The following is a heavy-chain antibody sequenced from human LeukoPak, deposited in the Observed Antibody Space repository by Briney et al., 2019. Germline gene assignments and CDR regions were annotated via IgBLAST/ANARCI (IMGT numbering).Heavy chain of an antibody. J-gene: IGHJ5*02. CDR3: AREAIFGVITKHNWFDP. V-gene: IGHV1-2*02. CDR2: INPNSGDT. CDR1: GYTFTYYY. D-gene: IGHD3-3*01. Sequence: ASVKVSCKASGYTFTYYYMYWVRQAPGQGLEWMGWINPNSGDTNYAQKFQGRVTMTRDTSISTAYMELSRLKSDDTAVYYCAREAIFGVITKHNWFDPWGQGTLVIVSS.